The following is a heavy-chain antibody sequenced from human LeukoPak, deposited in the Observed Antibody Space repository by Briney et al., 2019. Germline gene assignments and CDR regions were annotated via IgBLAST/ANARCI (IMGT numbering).Heavy chain of an antibody. CDR1: GGSIRSYY. J-gene: IGHJ4*02. D-gene: IGHD1-26*01. CDR2: IYSSGTT. V-gene: IGHV4-4*07. Sequence: SETLSLTCTVSGGSIRSYYWSWIRQPARKGLESIGRIYSSGTTNYNPSLKSRVTMSVDMSTNQFSLRLSSVTAADTAIYYCARDGYTASYYSLDYWGQGILVTVSS. CDR3: ARDGYTASYYSLDY.